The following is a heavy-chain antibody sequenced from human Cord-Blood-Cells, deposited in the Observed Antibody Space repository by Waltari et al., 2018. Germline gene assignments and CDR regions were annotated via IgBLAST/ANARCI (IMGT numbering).Heavy chain of an antibody. V-gene: IGHV3-23*01. J-gene: IGHJ4*02. CDR2: ISGSGGST. CDR1: GFNSSSYA. Sequence: EVQLLGSGGGLVQPGGSLRLSCAASGFNSSSYAMSWLCQAPGKGLEWVSAISGSGGSTYYADSVKGRFTISRDNSKNTLYLQMNSLRAEDTAVYYCAKFHSSSWFWFDYWGQGTLVTVSS. D-gene: IGHD6-13*01. CDR3: AKFHSSSWFWFDY.